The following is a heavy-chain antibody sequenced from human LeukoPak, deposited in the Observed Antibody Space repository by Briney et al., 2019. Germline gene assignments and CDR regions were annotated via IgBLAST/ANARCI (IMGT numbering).Heavy chain of an antibody. CDR3: AREARSSGSFDY. Sequence: GGSLRLSCTASGFTFSSYGMHWVRQAPGKGLEWVALISYDGSNKYYADSVKGRFTISRDNSKNMVYLQMNSLRAGDTAVYYCAREARSSGSFDYWGQGTLVTVSS. J-gene: IGHJ4*02. D-gene: IGHD6-19*01. V-gene: IGHV3-30*03. CDR1: GFTFSSYG. CDR2: ISYDGSNK.